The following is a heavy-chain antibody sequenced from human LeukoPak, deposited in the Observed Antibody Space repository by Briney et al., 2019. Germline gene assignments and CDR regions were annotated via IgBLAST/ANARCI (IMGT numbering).Heavy chain of an antibody. D-gene: IGHD3-3*01. Sequence: PGGSLRLSCAASGLTFSDAWMSWVRQAPGKGLEWVGRIKSKIDGGTTDYAAPVKDIFTISRDDSKNTLYLQMNSLKIEDTAVYFCTTGWGEFWSAPHGYWGQGTLVTVSS. J-gene: IGHJ4*02. CDR2: IKSKIDGGTT. V-gene: IGHV3-15*01. CDR1: GLTFSDAW. CDR3: TTGWGEFWSAPHGY.